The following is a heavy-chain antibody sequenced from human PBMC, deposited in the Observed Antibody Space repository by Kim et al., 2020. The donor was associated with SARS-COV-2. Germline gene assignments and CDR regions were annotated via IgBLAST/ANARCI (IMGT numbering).Heavy chain of an antibody. D-gene: IGHD2-21*01. Sequence: GSTYYADSVKGRFTISRDNSKNTLYLQMNSLRAEDTAVYYCARDGGGFDYWGQGTLVTVSS. V-gene: IGHV3-53*01. CDR3: ARDGGGFDY. J-gene: IGHJ4*02. CDR2: GST.